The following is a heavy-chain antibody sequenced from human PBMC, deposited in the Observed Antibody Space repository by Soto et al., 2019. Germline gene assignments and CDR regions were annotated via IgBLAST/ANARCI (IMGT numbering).Heavy chain of an antibody. CDR2: VIPILGMA. CDR3: ATNYGSGSTHFDY. Sequence: QVQLVQSGAEVKKPGSSVKVSCTASEGTFNSYTISWVRQAPGQGLEWMGRVIPILGMANFAQKFQGRVMITADKSTSTGYMVLSSLRSDDTAVYYCATNYGSGSTHFDYWGQGTLVTVSS. D-gene: IGHD3-10*01. CDR1: EGTFNSYT. J-gene: IGHJ4*02. V-gene: IGHV1-69*02.